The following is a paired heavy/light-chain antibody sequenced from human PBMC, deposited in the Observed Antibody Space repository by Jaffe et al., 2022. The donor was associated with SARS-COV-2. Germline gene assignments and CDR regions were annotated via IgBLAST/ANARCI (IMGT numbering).Heavy chain of an antibody. J-gene: IGHJ5*02. CDR3: TTVDNWNDTVS. Sequence: EVQLVESGGGLVKPGGSLRLSCAASGFTFSNAWISWVRQAPGKGLEWVGRIKSRSNGGTTDFAAPVKGRFTISRDDSKSTLYLQMNSLKTEDTAVYYCTTVDNWNDTVSWGQGTRVTVSS. D-gene: IGHD1-1*01. CDR2: IKSRSNGGTT. CDR1: GFTFSNAW. V-gene: IGHV3-15*01.
Light chain of an antibody. V-gene: IGLV2-14*01. CDR3: SSYTTISTPV. J-gene: IGLJ3*02. CDR1: SSDVGGYKY. Sequence: QSALTQPASVSGSPGQSITISCTGTSSDVGGYKYVSWYQQHPGRAPKLVIYEVSKRPSGVPDRFSGSKSGNTASLTISGLQAEDEADYYCSSYTTISTPVFGGGTKVTVV. CDR2: EVS.